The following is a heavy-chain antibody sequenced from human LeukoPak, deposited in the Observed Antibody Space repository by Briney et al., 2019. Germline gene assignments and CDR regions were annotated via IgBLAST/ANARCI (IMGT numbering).Heavy chain of an antibody. CDR3: AGALDYYDSSGYYDY. J-gene: IGHJ4*02. Sequence: ASVKVSCKASGYTFTSYGISWVRQAPGQGLEWMGSISAYNGNTNYAQKLQGRVTITADESTSTAYMELSSLRSEDTAVYYCAGALDYYDSSGYYDYWGQGTLVTVSS. V-gene: IGHV1-18*01. D-gene: IGHD3-22*01. CDR2: ISAYNGNT. CDR1: GYTFTSYG.